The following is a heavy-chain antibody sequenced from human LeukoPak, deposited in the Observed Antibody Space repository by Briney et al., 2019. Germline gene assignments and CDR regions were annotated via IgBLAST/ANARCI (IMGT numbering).Heavy chain of an antibody. D-gene: IGHD3-9*01. V-gene: IGHV1-46*01. CDR2: INPSGGST. Sequence: GASVKVSCKASGYTFTSYYMHWVRQAPGQGLEWMGIINPSGGSTSYAQKFQGRVTMTRDMSTSTVYMELSSLRSEDTAVYYCARDMAHSYYDILTGPIDYWGQGTLVTVPS. CDR3: ARDMAHSYYDILTGPIDY. J-gene: IGHJ4*02. CDR1: GYTFTSYY.